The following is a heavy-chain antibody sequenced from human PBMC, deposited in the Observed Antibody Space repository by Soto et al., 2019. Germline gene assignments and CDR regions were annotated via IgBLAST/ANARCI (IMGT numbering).Heavy chain of an antibody. D-gene: IGHD3-3*01. Sequence: PSETLSLTCAVYGGSFIGYYCIFIRHPPFKGLEWIVEINHSGSTNYNPSLKSRVTISVDTSKNQFSLKLSSVTAADTAVYYCARGGITIFGVVPYGMDVWGQGTTVTVSS. V-gene: IGHV4-34*01. CDR1: GGSFIGYY. CDR2: INHSGST. J-gene: IGHJ6*02. CDR3: ARGGITIFGVVPYGMDV.